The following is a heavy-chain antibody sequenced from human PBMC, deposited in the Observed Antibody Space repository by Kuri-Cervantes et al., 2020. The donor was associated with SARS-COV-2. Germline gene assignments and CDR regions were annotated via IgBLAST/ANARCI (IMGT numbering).Heavy chain of an antibody. V-gene: IGHV4-39*01. D-gene: IGHD1-26*01. CDR2: TYYSGST. CDR1: GGSISSSSYC. J-gene: IGHJ4*02. CDR3: ARHEWEPYYFDY. Sequence: SETLSLTCTVSGGSISSSSYCWGWIRQPPGKGLEWIGSTYYSGSTYYNPSLKSRVTISVDTSKNQFSLKLSSVTAADTAVYYCARHEWEPYYFDYWGQGTLVTVSS.